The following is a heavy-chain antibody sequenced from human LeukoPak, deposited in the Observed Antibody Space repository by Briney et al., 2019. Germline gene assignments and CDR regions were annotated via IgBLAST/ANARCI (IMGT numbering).Heavy chain of an antibody. CDR1: GFTFSNAW. Sequence: GGSLRLSCAASGFTFSNAWMSWVRQAPGKGLEWVVRVKSKTNGGTTAYAAPLKGRFTISRDDSKNTYLQMNSLKSEDTAVYYCTAGIGHSDFDYWGQGTLVTVSS. CDR2: VKSKTNGGTT. J-gene: IGHJ4*02. V-gene: IGHV3-15*01. CDR3: TAGIGHSDFDY. D-gene: IGHD6-13*01.